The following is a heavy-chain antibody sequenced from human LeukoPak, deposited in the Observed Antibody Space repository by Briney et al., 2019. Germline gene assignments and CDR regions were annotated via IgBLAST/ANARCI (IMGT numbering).Heavy chain of an antibody. D-gene: IGHD3-22*01. CDR2: TSRDGNDK. V-gene: IGHV3-30*01. J-gene: IGHJ5*01. CDR1: GFTFSRYA. Sequence: GGSLRLSCAASGFTFSRYAMQWVRQAPGKGLEWVAVTSRDGNDKYYADSVKGRFTISRDNSKNTVFLQMNSLNTEDTAVYSCFTGSAYYYDSWGQGTLVTVSS. CDR3: FTGSAYYYDS.